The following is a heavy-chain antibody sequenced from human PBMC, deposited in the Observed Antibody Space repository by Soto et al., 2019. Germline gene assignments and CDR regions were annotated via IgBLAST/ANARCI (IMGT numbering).Heavy chain of an antibody. J-gene: IGHJ6*02. CDR2: ISYDGSNK. CDR3: ARDESLMVYAITAGMDV. CDR1: GFTFSSYA. Sequence: PGGSLILSCAASGFTFSSYAMHWVRQAPGKALEWVAVISYDGSNKYYADSVKGRFTISRDNSKNTLYLQMNSLRAEDTAVYYCARDESLMVYAITAGMDVWGQGTTVTVSS. D-gene: IGHD2-8*01. V-gene: IGHV3-30-3*01.